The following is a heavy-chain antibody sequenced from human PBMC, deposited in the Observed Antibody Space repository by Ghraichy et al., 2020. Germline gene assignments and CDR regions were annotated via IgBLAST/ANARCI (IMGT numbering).Heavy chain of an antibody. Sequence: GGSLRLSCAASGFDFSITWMSWVRQAPGQGLEWVANIKQDGSEIYYVESVRGRFTISRDNAENLLYLQMNSLRGDDTAMYYCTRDGQGSRIYYNLDWGQGTLVTVSS. J-gene: IGHJ4*02. CDR2: IKQDGSEI. V-gene: IGHV3-7*03. CDR1: GFDFSITW. D-gene: IGHD3-10*01. CDR3: TRDGQGSRIYYNLD.